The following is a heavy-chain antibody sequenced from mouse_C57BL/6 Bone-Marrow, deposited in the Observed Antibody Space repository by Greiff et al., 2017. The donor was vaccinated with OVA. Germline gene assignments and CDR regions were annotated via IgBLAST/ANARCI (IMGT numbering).Heavy chain of an antibody. Sequence: QVQLKESGPGLVQPSQSLSITCTVSGFSLPSSGVHWVRQSPGKGLEWLGVLWSGGSTDYNAAFISSLSISKDNSKSQVFCKMNSLQADDTAIYYCARKAYTTHMDYWGQGTSVTVSS. V-gene: IGHV2-2*01. CDR2: LWSGGST. CDR1: GFSLPSSG. CDR3: ARKAYTTHMDY. J-gene: IGHJ4*01. D-gene: IGHD5-5*01.